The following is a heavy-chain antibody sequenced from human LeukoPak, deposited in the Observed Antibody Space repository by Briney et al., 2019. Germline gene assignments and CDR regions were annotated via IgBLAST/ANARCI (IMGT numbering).Heavy chain of an antibody. D-gene: IGHD3-22*01. CDR3: ARVPAAHSSGYYGAFDI. Sequence: GGSLRLSCAASGFTFSDYYMSWIRQAPGKGLEWVSYISSSGSTIYYADSVKGRFTISRDNAKNSLYLQMNSLRAEDTAVYYCARVPAAHSSGYYGAFDIWGQGTMVTVSS. V-gene: IGHV3-11*04. CDR1: GFTFSDYY. J-gene: IGHJ3*02. CDR2: ISSSGSTI.